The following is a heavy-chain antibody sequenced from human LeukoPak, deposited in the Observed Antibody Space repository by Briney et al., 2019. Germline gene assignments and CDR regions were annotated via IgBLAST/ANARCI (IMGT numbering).Heavy chain of an antibody. CDR3: ARHYGDYAGDY. V-gene: IGHV4-34*01. CDR1: GGSISRYY. J-gene: IGHJ4*02. D-gene: IGHD4-17*01. Sequence: SETLSLTCSVSGGSISRYYWSWIRQPPGKGLEWIGETNHSGSTNYNPSLKSRVTISVDTSKNQFSLKLSSVTAADTAVYYCARHYGDYAGDYWGQGTLVTVSS. CDR2: TNHSGST.